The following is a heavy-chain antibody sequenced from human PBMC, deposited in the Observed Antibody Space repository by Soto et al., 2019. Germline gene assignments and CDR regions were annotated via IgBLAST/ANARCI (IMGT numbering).Heavy chain of an antibody. Sequence: SETLSLTCTVSGGSVTSYYWGCIRQPPGKALEWIGTIYYSGSTNYNPSLKSRVSLSVDTSKNQFSLKVGSVTAADTAVYFCARALYGSGVLDVWGQGTTVTVSS. J-gene: IGHJ6*02. CDR1: GGSVTSYY. CDR3: ARALYGSGVLDV. CDR2: IYYSGST. D-gene: IGHD3-10*01. V-gene: IGHV4-59*02.